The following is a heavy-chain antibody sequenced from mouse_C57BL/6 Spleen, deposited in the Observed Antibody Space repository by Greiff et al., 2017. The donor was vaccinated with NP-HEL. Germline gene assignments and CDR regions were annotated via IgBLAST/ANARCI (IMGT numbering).Heavy chain of an antibody. CDR3: ARQTLTGKGGYFDV. J-gene: IGHJ1*03. D-gene: IGHD4-1*01. Sequence: EVKLVESGGGLVKPGGSLKLSCAASGFTFSSYTMSWVRQTPEKRLEWVATISGGGGNTYYPDSVKGRFTISRDNAKNTLYLQMSSLRSEDTALYYCARQTLTGKGGYFDVWGTGTTVTVSS. CDR2: ISGGGGNT. CDR1: GFTFSSYT. V-gene: IGHV5-9*01.